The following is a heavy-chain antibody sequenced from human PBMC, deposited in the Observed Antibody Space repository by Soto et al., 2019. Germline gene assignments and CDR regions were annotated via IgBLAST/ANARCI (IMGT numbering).Heavy chain of an antibody. V-gene: IGHV3-23*01. CDR2: ISGSGGDT. CDR3: AKHDFWTLYNTGLDS. J-gene: IGHJ4*02. D-gene: IGHD3-3*01. CDR1: GFTFTSYA. Sequence: EVQLLESGGGLVQPGGSLRLSCSASGFTFTSYAMSWVRQAPGKGLEWVSGISGSGGDTKSADSVKGRFTISRDNFKNMLYLQMHSLRAADTAVYYCAKHDFWTLYNTGLDSWGQGTLVTVSS.